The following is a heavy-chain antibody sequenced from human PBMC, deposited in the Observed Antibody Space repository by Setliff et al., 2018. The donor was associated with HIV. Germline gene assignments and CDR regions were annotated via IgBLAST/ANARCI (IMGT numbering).Heavy chain of an antibody. D-gene: IGHD1-1*01. Sequence: SETLSLTCSVPGGSISSYYWSWIRQPAGKGLEWIGRIFTSGHTNYNPSLESRVTMSVDTSKDQFSLKLTSVTAADTAVYYCASAGSGTRAPPRYWGQGTLVTVSS. V-gene: IGHV4-4*07. CDR3: ASAGSGTRAPPRY. CDR2: IFTSGHT. J-gene: IGHJ4*02. CDR1: GGSISSYY.